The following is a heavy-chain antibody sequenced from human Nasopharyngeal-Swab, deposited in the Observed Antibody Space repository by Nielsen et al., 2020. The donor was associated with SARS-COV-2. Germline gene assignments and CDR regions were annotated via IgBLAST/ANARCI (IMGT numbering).Heavy chain of an antibody. CDR3: AKDSGSGWFSLFDP. CDR1: GMAFRSYG. CDR2: ISHDGGNE. Sequence: GGSLRLSCAASGMAFRSYGMHWVRQAAGKGLEWVTVISHDGGNEYYADSVKGRFTISRDNSKNALYLQMNSLRPEDTATYYCAKDSGSGWFSLFDPWGRGTVVTVPS. V-gene: IGHV3-30*18. D-gene: IGHD6-19*01. J-gene: IGHJ5*02.